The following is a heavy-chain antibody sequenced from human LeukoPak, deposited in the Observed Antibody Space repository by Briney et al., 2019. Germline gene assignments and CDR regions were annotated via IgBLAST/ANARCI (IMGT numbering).Heavy chain of an antibody. CDR3: ARAPEWLAIYYFDY. D-gene: IGHD6-19*01. J-gene: IGHJ4*02. Sequence: GGSLRLSSAASGFTFSSYWMHWVRKAPGKGLVWVSRINSDGSSTSYAGSVKGRCTISRDNSKNTLYLQMNSLRAEDTAVYYCARAPEWLAIYYFDYWGQGTLVTV. CDR1: GFTFSSYW. V-gene: IGHV3-74*01. CDR2: INSDGSST.